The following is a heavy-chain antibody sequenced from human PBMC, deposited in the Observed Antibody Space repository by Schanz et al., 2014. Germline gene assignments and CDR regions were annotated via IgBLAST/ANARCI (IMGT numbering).Heavy chain of an antibody. V-gene: IGHV3-23*04. CDR2: LSGSGGST. CDR3: ARDGNYYGSRNYYKTPYYFDY. Sequence: QLVGSGGGLIQPGGSLRLSCTASGFAFSSYSMNWVRQAPGKGLEWVSALSGSGGSTYYADSVKRRFTISRDISKNTLHLQVTSLRAEDTAIYYCARDGNYYGSRNYYKTPYYFDYWGQGTLVTVSS. D-gene: IGHD3-10*01. J-gene: IGHJ4*02. CDR1: GFAFSSYS.